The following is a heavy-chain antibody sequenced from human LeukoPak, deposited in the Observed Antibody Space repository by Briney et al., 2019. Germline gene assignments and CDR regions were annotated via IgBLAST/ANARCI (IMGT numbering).Heavy chain of an antibody. V-gene: IGHV4-59*12. CDR1: GGSISSYY. J-gene: IGHJ4*02. CDR2: IYYSGST. D-gene: IGHD3-16*02. Sequence: SETLPLTCTVSGGSISSYYWSWIRQPPGKGLEWIGSIYYSGSTYYNPSLKSRVTISVHTSKNQFSLKLSSVTAADTAVYYCARDMITFGGVIVILGGDYWGQGTLVTVSS. CDR3: ARDMITFGGVIVILGGDY.